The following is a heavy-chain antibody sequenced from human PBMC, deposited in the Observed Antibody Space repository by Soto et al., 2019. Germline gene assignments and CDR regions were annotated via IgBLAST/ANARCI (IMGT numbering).Heavy chain of an antibody. CDR2: ISNTGGGT. V-gene: IGHV3-23*01. CDR3: AVGRHKTTGSNTWFDP. D-gene: IGHD2-8*02. J-gene: IGHJ5*02. CDR1: GVTFSSYA. Sequence: PVGSLRLSCAASGVTFSSYAMNWVRQAPGKGLEWVSTISNTGGGTFYAGSVRGRFTISRDSSNNTLYLQMHRLRADDSAIYFCAVGRHKTTGSNTWFDPCGRRTQVTVSS.